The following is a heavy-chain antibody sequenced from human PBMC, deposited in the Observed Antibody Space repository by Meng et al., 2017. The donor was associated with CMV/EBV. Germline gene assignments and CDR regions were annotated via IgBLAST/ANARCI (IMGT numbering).Heavy chain of an antibody. CDR2: INPSGGST. Sequence: QGQMGQSGAEGKKPGAAVKVACKASGYTFTSYYMHWVRQAPGQGLEWMGIINPSGGSTSYAQKFQGRVTMTRDTSTSTVYMELSSLRSEDTAAYYCARESGSVGDYWGQGTLVTVSS. CDR1: GYTFTSYY. V-gene: IGHV1-46*01. CDR3: ARESGSVGDY. J-gene: IGHJ4*02. D-gene: IGHD1-26*01.